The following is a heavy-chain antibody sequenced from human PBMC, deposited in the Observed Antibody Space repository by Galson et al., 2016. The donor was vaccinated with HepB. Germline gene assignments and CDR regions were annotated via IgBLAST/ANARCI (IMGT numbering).Heavy chain of an antibody. CDR3: ARLIVATPEEGFADY. D-gene: IGHD5-12*01. Sequence: YWIGWVRQMPGKGPEWMGIIYPADSDRRYSPSFEGQVTISADRSISTAYLQWSSLEASDTAMYYCARLIVATPEEGFADYWGQGTLVTVSS. CDR1: YW. CDR2: IYPADSDR. V-gene: IGHV5-51*01. J-gene: IGHJ4*02.